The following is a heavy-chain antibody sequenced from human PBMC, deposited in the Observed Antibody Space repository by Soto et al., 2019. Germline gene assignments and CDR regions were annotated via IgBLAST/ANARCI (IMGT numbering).Heavy chain of an antibody. CDR1: GGSISSYY. Sequence: SETLSLTCTVSGGSISSYYWSWIRQPPGKGLEWIGYIYYSGSTNYNPSLKSRVTISVDTSKNQFSLKLSSVTAADTAVYYCARHVYNWNAGGFDYWGQGTLVTVSS. J-gene: IGHJ4*02. D-gene: IGHD1-20*01. CDR3: ARHVYNWNAGGFDY. CDR2: IYYSGST. V-gene: IGHV4-59*08.